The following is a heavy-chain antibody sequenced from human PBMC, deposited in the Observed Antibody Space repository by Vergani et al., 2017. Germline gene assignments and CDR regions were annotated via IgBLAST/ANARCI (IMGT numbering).Heavy chain of an antibody. CDR2: ISGSGGFT. J-gene: IGHJ4*02. D-gene: IGHD3-22*01. Sequence: EVQLLESGGNLVQPGGSLRLSCAASGFTFTNFAMTWVRQAPGEGLEWVSGISGSGGFTYYADSVKGRFTISRDNSKNTMFLQMNNFRAEYTAVYYCAKDNVPGYYDSSGYCDYWGQGTLVTVSS. CDR1: GFTFTNFA. V-gene: IGHV3-23*01. CDR3: AKDNVPGYYDSSGYCDY.